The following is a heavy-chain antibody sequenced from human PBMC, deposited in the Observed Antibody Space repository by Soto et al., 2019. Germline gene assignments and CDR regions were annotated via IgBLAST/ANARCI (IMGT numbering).Heavy chain of an antibody. CDR2: IAWNSDII. J-gene: IGHJ6*02. Sequence: DVHLVESGGGLVQPGRSLRLSCAASGFSFEDYAMHWVRQAPGKGLEWVSGIAWNSDIIGYADSVKGRFTISRDNGKNSLYLQMNSLRPEDTALYYCATDHYGSAIYGMDVWGQGTTVTVSS. D-gene: IGHD3-10*01. CDR3: ATDHYGSAIYGMDV. V-gene: IGHV3-9*01. CDR1: GFSFEDYA.